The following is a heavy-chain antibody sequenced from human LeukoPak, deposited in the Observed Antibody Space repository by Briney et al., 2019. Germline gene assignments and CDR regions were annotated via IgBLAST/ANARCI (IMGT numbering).Heavy chain of an antibody. Sequence: PGGSLRLSCAASGFTFSTYWMNWVRQPPGEGLVWVSRINSDGSSTTYADSVMGRFTISRDNATNTLFLQMNSLRADDTAVYYCARSTSHYYYYYMDVWGKGTTVTISS. J-gene: IGHJ6*03. V-gene: IGHV3-74*01. CDR1: GFTFSTYW. CDR3: ARSTSHYYYYYMDV. CDR2: INSDGSST.